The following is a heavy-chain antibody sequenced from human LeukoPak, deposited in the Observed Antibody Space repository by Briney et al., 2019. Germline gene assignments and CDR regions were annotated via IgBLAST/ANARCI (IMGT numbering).Heavy chain of an antibody. CDR2: ISSSGSSI. Sequence: GGCLRLSCAVSGFTFSSYDMNWVRQAPGEGLEWVSYISSSGSSIYYADSVKGRFTISRDNAKNSLYLQMNSLREEDTAVYYCAGRPGTGYRIDYWGQGTLVTVSS. J-gene: IGHJ4*02. CDR1: GFTFSSYD. D-gene: IGHD2-8*02. CDR3: AGRPGTGYRIDY. V-gene: IGHV3-48*03.